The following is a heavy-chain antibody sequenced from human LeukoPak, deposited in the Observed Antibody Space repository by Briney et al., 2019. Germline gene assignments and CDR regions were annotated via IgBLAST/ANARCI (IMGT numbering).Heavy chain of an antibody. V-gene: IGHV1-2*04. CDR3: ARWNGYYDSSGYPDY. D-gene: IGHD3-22*01. Sequence: ASAKVSCKASGYTFTGYYMHWVRQAPGQGLEWMGWINPNSGGTNYAQKFQGWVTMTRDTSISTAYMELSRLRSDDTAVYYCARWNGYYDSSGYPDYWGQGTLVTVSS. CDR2: INPNSGGT. CDR1: GYTFTGYY. J-gene: IGHJ4*02.